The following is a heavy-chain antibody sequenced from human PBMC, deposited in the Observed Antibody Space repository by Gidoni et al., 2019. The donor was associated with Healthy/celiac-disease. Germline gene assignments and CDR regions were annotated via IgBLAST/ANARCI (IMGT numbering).Heavy chain of an antibody. D-gene: IGHD3-22*01. J-gene: IGHJ3*02. Sequence: QVQLQESGPGLVKPSATLSLTCTVSGCSISSYSWSWIRQPAGKGLEWIGRIYTSGSTNYNPSLKSRVTMSVDTSKNQFSLKLSSVTAADTAVYYCARDYYDSSGSINGGVAFDIWGQGTMVTVSS. CDR3: ARDYYDSSGSINGGVAFDI. CDR2: IYTSGST. CDR1: GCSISSYS. V-gene: IGHV4-4*07.